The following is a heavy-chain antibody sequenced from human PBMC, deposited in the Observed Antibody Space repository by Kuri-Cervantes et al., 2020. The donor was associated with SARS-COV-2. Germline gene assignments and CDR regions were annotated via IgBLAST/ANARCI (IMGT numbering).Heavy chain of an antibody. Sequence: GGSLRLSCAASGFTFSSYSMNWVRQAPGKGLECVSVPYIGGSTYYADSVKGRFTISRDDSKNTLYLQMNSLRAEDTAVYYCAREGVIAAESFDYWGQGTLVTVSS. D-gene: IGHD6-13*01. CDR2: PYIGGST. J-gene: IGHJ4*02. CDR3: AREGVIAAESFDY. V-gene: IGHV3-66*02. CDR1: GFTFSSYS.